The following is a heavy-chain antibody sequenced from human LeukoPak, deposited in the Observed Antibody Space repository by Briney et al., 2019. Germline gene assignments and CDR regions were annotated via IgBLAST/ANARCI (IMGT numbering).Heavy chain of an antibody. CDR1: GFTFSSNY. CDR2: VYSGGST. D-gene: IGHD3-3*01. CDR3: ARGPFHDFWSGLGY. J-gene: IGHJ4*02. Sequence: GGSLRLSCAASGFTFSSNYMSWVRRAPGKGLEWVSVVYSGGSTYYADSVKGRFTISRDNSKNTLYLQMNSLRAEDTAVYYCARGPFHDFWSGLGYWGQGTLVTVSS. V-gene: IGHV3-66*02.